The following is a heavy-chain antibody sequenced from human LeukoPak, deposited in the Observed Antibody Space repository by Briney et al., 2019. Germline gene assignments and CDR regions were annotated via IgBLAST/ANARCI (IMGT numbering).Heavy chain of an antibody. Sequence: PSETLSLTCAVYGDFFTGYYWTWIRQPPGKGLEWIGEIYHSGSTNYNPSLKSRVNVSVDTSKNQFSLKLSSVTAADTAVYYCARSPNRWLLYYFDYWGQGTLVTVSS. CDR3: ARSPNRWLLYYFDY. CDR1: GDFFTGYY. J-gene: IGHJ4*02. CDR2: IYHSGST. D-gene: IGHD5-24*01. V-gene: IGHV4-34*01.